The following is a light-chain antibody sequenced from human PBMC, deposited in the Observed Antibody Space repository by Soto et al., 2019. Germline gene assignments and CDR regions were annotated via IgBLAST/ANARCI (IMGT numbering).Light chain of an antibody. CDR1: LSVSNS. CDR2: DVS. V-gene: IGKV3-11*01. CDR3: QQRHNWPIT. Sequence: EIVLTQSPATLSLSPGERFTLSSRSSLSVSNSLAWYQQIPGQPPRLLIYDVSNRATGIPARFSGSGSGTDFTLTISGLEPADLGVYYCQQRHNWPITFGQGTRLEIK. J-gene: IGKJ5*01.